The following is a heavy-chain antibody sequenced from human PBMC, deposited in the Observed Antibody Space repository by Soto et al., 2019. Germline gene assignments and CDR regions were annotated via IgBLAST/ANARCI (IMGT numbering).Heavy chain of an antibody. J-gene: IGHJ4*02. CDR3: GPLGNFGVVMGH. CDR1: GFTFTTYW. D-gene: IGHD3-3*01. CDR2: ISRDGVGT. V-gene: IGHV3-74*03. Sequence: LRLSCAASGFTFTTYWMHWVRQAPGKGLVWVSRISRDGVGTTHAESVKGRFTISRDNTKNTLYLQMNSLRVEDTAVYYCGPLGNFGVVMGHWGQGTLVTVSS.